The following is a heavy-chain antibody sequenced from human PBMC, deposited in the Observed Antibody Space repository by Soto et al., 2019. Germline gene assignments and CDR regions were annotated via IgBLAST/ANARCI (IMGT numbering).Heavy chain of an antibody. V-gene: IGHV4-59*12. CDR3: ARDLWGYCGTDCYPLDV. D-gene: IGHD2-21*02. J-gene: IGHJ6*02. CDR2: IYYSGST. Sequence: SETLSLTCSVSGGSISSGYWTWIRHPPGKGLEWIGYIYYSGSTNYNPSLKSRVTISVDTSKNQFSLKLSSVTAADTAVYYCARDLWGYCGTDCYPLDVWGQGTTVTVSS. CDR1: GGSISSGY.